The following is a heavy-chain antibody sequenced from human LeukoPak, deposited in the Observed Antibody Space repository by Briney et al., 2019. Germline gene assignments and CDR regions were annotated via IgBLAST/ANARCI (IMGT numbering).Heavy chain of an antibody. CDR1: GFTFSSNY. CDR3: ARATRYSSSYYPFDY. CDR2: IYSGGST. V-gene: IGHV3-53*01. D-gene: IGHD6-6*01. J-gene: IGHJ4*02. Sequence: GGSLRLSCAASGFTFSSNYMSWVRQAPGKGLEWVSVIYSGGSTYYADSVKGRFTISRDNSKNTLYLQMNSLRAEDTAVYYCARATRYSSSYYPFDYWGQGTLVTVSS.